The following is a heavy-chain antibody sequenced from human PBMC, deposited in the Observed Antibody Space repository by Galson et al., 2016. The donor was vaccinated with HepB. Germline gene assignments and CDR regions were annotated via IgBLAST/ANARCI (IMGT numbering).Heavy chain of an antibody. CDR1: GFTLTNYG. V-gene: IGHV3-33*01. J-gene: IGHJ6*02. CDR3: ARDPSYYSGMDV. CDR2: IWSNGNNK. Sequence: SLRLSCAASGFTLTNYGMHWVRQAPGKGLEWVADIWSNGNNKYYADSVRGRFSVSRDNAKNTLYLQMNSLRAEDTAVYYCARDPSYYSGMDVWGQGTTVTVSS.